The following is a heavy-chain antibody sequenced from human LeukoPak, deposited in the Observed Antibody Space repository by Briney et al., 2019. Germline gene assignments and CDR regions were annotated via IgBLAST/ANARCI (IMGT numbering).Heavy chain of an antibody. D-gene: IGHD2-8*01. J-gene: IGHJ4*02. CDR3: AKMVREFYTISYYFDY. CDR1: GFTFSSYA. Sequence: PGGSLRLSCAVSGFTFSSYAMNXXRQAPGKGLEWVSGISGSGAGTYYADSVKGRFTISRDNSKNTLYLQMNSLRAEDTAVYYCAKMVREFYTISYYFDYWGQGTLVTVSS. CDR2: ISGSGAGT. V-gene: IGHV3-23*01.